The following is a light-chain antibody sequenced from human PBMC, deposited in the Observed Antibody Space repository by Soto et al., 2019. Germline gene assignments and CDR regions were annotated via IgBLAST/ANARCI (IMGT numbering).Light chain of an antibody. V-gene: IGKV1-5*01. CDR2: DAS. CDR3: QQYNSYRT. CDR1: QSISSF. J-gene: IGKJ1*01. Sequence: DIQITQSPSSLSSSVLERFTITCRASQSISSFLNWYQQKPGKAPKLLIYDASSLESGVPSRFSGSGSGTEFTLTISSLQPDDFATYYCQQYNSYRTFGQGTKVDIK.